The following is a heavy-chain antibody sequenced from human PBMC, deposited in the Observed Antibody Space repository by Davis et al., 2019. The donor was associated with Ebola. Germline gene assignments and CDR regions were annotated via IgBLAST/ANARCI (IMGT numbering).Heavy chain of an antibody. J-gene: IGHJ6*04. CDR2: IRYDGSNK. CDR1: GFTFSSYG. D-gene: IGHD2-8*01. CDR3: ARDEGYCTNGVCWHVHYGMDV. Sequence: PGGSLRLSCAASGFTFSSYGMHWVRQAPGKGLEWVAFIRYDGSNKNYADSVKGRFTISRDNSKNTLYLQMNSLRAEDTAVYYCARDEGYCTNGVCWHVHYGMDVWGKGTTVTVSS. V-gene: IGHV3-30*02.